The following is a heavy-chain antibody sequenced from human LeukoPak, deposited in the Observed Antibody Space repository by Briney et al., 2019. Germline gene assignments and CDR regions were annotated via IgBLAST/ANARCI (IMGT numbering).Heavy chain of an antibody. D-gene: IGHD2-2*02. CDR2: IIPIFGTA. CDR1: GGTFSSYA. V-gene: IGHV1-69*05. Sequence: ASVKVSCKASGGTFSSYAISWVRQAPGQGLEWMGGIIPIFGTANYAQMFQGRVTITTDESTSTAYMELSSLRSEDTAVYYCAGAAAIRKHFDYWGQGTLVTVSS. J-gene: IGHJ4*02. CDR3: AGAAAIRKHFDY.